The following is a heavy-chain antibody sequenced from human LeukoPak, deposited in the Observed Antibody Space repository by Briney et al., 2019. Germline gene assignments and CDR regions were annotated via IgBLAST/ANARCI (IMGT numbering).Heavy chain of an antibody. D-gene: IGHD3-16*01. Sequence: GGSLRLSCATSGFIFSDYWMSWVRQAPGKGLEWVANINQDGSGKYYVDSVKGRFTISRDNARNSLYLEMNSLRVEDTAVYYCARDWGDESRGQFDAFDIWGQGTRVTVSS. CDR1: GFIFSDYW. CDR2: INQDGSGK. J-gene: IGHJ3*02. V-gene: IGHV3-7*04. CDR3: ARDWGDESRGQFDAFDI.